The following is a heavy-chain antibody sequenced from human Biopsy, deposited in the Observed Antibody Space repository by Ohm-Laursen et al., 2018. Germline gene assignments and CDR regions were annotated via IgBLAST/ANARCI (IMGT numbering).Heavy chain of an antibody. CDR2: IGSSGSTI. D-gene: IGHD3-16*02. J-gene: IGHJ4*02. CDR1: GFTLNKHA. Sequence: SLRLSCAASGFTLNKHAMNWVRQAPGKGLEWVSHIGSSGSTIYYADSVKGRFTISRDNAKNSLYLQMSSLRAEDTAVYYCARSYFWGSYRSPYFDSWGQGTLVAVSS. CDR3: ARSYFWGSYRSPYFDS. V-gene: IGHV3-48*03.